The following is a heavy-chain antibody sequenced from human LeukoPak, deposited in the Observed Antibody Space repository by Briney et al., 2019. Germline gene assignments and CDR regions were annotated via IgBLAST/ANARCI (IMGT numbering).Heavy chain of an antibody. Sequence: PSETLSLTCSVSGGSISSSTYYWSWIRQPAGKGLEWIGRIYTSGSTNYNPSLKSRVTISVDTSKNQFSLKLSSVTAADTAVYYCARDRGRAFYCSSTSCWVGIDPWGQGTLVTVSS. CDR2: IYTSGST. D-gene: IGHD2-2*01. CDR1: GGSISSSTYY. J-gene: IGHJ5*02. CDR3: ARDRGRAFYCSSTSCWVGIDP. V-gene: IGHV4-61*02.